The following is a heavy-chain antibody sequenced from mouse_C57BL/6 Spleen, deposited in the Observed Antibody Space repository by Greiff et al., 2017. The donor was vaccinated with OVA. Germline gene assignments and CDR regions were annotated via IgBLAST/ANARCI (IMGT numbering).Heavy chain of an antibody. CDR1: GYTFTDYY. CDR3: ARDGWESYYFDY. D-gene: IGHD4-1*01. CDR2: INPNNGGT. V-gene: IGHV1-26*01. J-gene: IGHJ2*01. Sequence: VQLQQSGPELVKPGASVKISCKASGYTFTDYYMNWVKQSHGKSLEWIGDINPNNGGTSYNQKFKGKATLTVDKSSSTAYMELRSLTSEDSAVYYCARDGWESYYFDYWGQGTTLTVSS.